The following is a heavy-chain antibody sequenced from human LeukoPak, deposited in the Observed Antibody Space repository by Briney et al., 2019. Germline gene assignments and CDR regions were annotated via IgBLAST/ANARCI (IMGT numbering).Heavy chain of an antibody. CDR1: GITFSSFA. CDR2: ITSSGGGT. Sequence: GGSLRLSCAASGITFSSFAMSWVRQLPGKGLEGVSGITSSGGGTYYAESVKGRFTISRDNSKNTVYMQMNSLRVEDTAIYYCAKDQTIAGVNFFDFWGQGTLVTVSS. CDR3: AKDQTIAGVNFFDF. D-gene: IGHD1-26*01. V-gene: IGHV3-23*01. J-gene: IGHJ4*02.